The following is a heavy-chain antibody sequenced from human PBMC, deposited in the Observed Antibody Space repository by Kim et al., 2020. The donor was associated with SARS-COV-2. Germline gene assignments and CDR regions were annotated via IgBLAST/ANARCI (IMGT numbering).Heavy chain of an antibody. D-gene: IGHD1-7*01. CDR3: ARGGTGTTVDV. J-gene: IGHJ6*04. V-gene: IGHV7-4-1*02. CDR2: P. Sequence: PTYAEGFTGRFVFSLDTSVSTAYLQISSLKAEDTAVYYCARGGTGTTVDVWGKGTTVTVSS.